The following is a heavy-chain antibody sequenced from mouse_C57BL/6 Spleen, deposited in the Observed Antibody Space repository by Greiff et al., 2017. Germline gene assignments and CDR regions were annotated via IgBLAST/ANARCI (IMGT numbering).Heavy chain of an antibody. D-gene: IGHD2-3*01. V-gene: IGHV5-9-1*02. Sequence: EVKLVESGAGLVKPGGSLKLSCAASGFTFSSYAMSWVRQTPEKRLEWVAYISSGGDYIYYADTVKGRFTISRDNARNTLYLQMSSLKSEDTAMYYCTRDGYYLDYWGQGTTLTVSS. CDR2: ISSGGDYI. J-gene: IGHJ2*01. CDR1: GFTFSSYA. CDR3: TRDGYYLDY.